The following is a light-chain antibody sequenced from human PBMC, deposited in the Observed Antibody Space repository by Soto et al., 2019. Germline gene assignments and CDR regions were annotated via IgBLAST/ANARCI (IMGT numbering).Light chain of an antibody. J-gene: IGKJ5*01. CDR2: SAS. Sequence: DIQMTQSPSSLSASVGDRVTITCRASQDISVYLAWYQQKPGKVPKLLIYSASTLQSGVPSRFSSSGSGTDFTRTISSLQPEDVSAYYCLKFSTSPLSCGQGTRLEIK. V-gene: IGKV1-27*01. CDR1: QDISVY. CDR3: LKFSTSPLS.